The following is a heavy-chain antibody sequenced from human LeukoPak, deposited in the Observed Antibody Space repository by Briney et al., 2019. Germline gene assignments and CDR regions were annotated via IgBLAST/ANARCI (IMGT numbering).Heavy chain of an antibody. CDR2: IYYSGST. D-gene: IGHD1-7*01. CDR3: AREELSSWFDP. V-gene: IGHV4-61*01. CDR1: GGPVSSGSYY. Sequence: PSETLSLTCTVSGGPVSSGSYYWSWIRQPPGKGLEWIGYIYYSGSTNYNPSLKSRVTISVDTSKNQFSLKLSSVTAADTAVYYCAREELSSWFDPWGQGTLVTVSS. J-gene: IGHJ5*02.